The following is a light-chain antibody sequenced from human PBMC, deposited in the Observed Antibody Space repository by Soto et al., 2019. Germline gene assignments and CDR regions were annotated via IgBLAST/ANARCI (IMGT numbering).Light chain of an antibody. CDR2: GNN. CDR3: QSYDSSLSGSV. CDR1: SSD. Sequence: QAVVTQPPSVSGAPGQRVTISCTGSSSDVHWYQQFPGTAPKLLINGNNKRPSGVPDRFSGSKSGTSASLAITGLQAEDEADYYCQSYDSSLSGSVFGGGTKLTVL. V-gene: IGLV1-40*01. J-gene: IGLJ2*01.